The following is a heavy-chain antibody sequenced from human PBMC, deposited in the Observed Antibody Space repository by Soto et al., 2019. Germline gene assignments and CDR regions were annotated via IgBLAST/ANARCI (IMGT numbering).Heavy chain of an antibody. CDR3: ARDILRYCSSTTCYSYYFDY. CDR1: GFTFSSYS. Sequence: EVQLVESGGGLVQPGGSLRLSCAASGFTFSSYSMNWVRQAPGKGLEWVSYIDSGSNTIYYADSVKGRFTISSDNAKNSLYLQMNSLRDEDTAVYYCARDILRYCSSTTCYSYYFDYWGQGTLVTVSS. D-gene: IGHD2-2*01. J-gene: IGHJ4*02. V-gene: IGHV3-48*02. CDR2: IDSGSNTI.